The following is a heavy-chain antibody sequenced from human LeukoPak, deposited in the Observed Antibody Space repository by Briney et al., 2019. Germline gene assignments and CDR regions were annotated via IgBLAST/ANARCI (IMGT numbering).Heavy chain of an antibody. J-gene: IGHJ5*02. Sequence: PSVTLSLTCTVSGGSISSGDYYWSWIRQPPGKGLEWIGYIYYSGSTYYNPSLKSRVTISVDTSKNQFSLKLSSVTAADTAVYYCARGGTTNWFDPWGQGTLVTVSS. D-gene: IGHD1-1*01. CDR3: ARGGTTNWFDP. V-gene: IGHV4-30-4*01. CDR1: GGSISSGDYY. CDR2: IYYSGST.